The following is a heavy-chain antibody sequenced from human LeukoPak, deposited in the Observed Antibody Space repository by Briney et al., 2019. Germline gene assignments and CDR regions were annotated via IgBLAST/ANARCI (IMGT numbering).Heavy chain of an antibody. CDR2: IYYSGSGST. V-gene: IGHV4-59*12. Sequence: SETLSLTCTVSGGSISGYYWSWIRQPPGKGLEWIGYIYYSGSGSTNYNPSLKSRVTISVDTSKNQFSLKLSSVTAADTAVYYCARVAGAAPDVWGQGTTVTVSS. J-gene: IGHJ6*02. D-gene: IGHD1-26*01. CDR1: GGSISGYY. CDR3: ARVAGAAPDV.